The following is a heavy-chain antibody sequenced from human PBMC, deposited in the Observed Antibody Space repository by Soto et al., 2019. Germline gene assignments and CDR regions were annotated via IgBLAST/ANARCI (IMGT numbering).Heavy chain of an antibody. J-gene: IGHJ4*02. CDR2: ISSSGNSI. CDR1: EVKLRAYY. D-gene: IGHD3-10*01. V-gene: IGHV3-11*01. CDR3: AGRRYGSGSNDF. Sequence: GSLSLSCPRSEVKLRAYYMTWIRQAPGKGLEWVSHISSSGNSIDYGDSVRGRFTISRDNAKKSLYLQMNGLRAEDTAVYYCAGRRYGSGSNDFWGQGTLVTVSS.